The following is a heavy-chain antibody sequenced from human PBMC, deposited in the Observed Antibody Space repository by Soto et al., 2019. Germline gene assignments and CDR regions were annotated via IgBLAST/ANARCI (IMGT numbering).Heavy chain of an antibody. CDR3: ARDFYCSSPTCHMGFDL. CDR2: ISSLGVDT. Sequence: EVQLVESGGGLVQPGGSLRLSCAASGFNFNAYAMHWVRQAPGRRLQYVSGISSLGVDTNYADSVKGRFTISRDSSKNMLYLQIGSVTVEDMAVYYCARDFYCSSPTCHMGFDLWGRGTAVIVSS. J-gene: IGHJ5*02. D-gene: IGHD2-2*01. V-gene: IGHV3-64*07. CDR1: GFNFNAYA.